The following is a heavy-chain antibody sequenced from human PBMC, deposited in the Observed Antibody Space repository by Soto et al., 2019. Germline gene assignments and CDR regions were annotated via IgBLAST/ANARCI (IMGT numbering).Heavy chain of an antibody. Sequence: PGGSLRFSCAASGFTFSSYAMSWVRQAPGKGLEWVSAISGSGGSTYYADSVKGRFTISRDNSKNTLYLQMNSLRAGDTAVYYCAKDQPKYSSSSVYYYYYGMDVWGQGTTVTVSS. CDR3: AKDQPKYSSSSVYYYYYGMDV. V-gene: IGHV3-23*01. D-gene: IGHD6-6*01. J-gene: IGHJ6*02. CDR2: ISGSGGST. CDR1: GFTFSSYA.